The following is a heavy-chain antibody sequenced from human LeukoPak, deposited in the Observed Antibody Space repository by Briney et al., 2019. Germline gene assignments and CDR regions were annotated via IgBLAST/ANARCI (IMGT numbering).Heavy chain of an antibody. Sequence: PGGSLRLSCAASGFTFSSYAMSWVRQAPGKGLEWVSAIRDNGGSTYYADSVKGRFTISRDNSKNTLYLQMNSLRAEDTAVYYCAKKLAAVGTGVLDIGAKGKTVIV. D-gene: IGHD6-13*01. J-gene: IGHJ6*03. V-gene: IGHV3-23*01. CDR2: IRDNGGST. CDR3: AKKLAAVGTGVLDI. CDR1: GFTFSSYA.